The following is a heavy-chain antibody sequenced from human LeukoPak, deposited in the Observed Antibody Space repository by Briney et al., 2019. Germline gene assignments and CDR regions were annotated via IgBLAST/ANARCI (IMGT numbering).Heavy chain of an antibody. Sequence: SETLSLTCTVSGGSISSYYWSWIRQPPGKGLEWIGYIYYSGSTNYNPSLKSRVTISVATSKNQFSLKLSSVTAADTAVYYCARIVGYCSSTSCYDALLDIWGQGTMVTVSS. CDR1: GGSISSYY. J-gene: IGHJ3*02. V-gene: IGHV4-59*01. CDR2: IYYSGST. D-gene: IGHD2-2*01. CDR3: ARIVGYCSSTSCYDALLDI.